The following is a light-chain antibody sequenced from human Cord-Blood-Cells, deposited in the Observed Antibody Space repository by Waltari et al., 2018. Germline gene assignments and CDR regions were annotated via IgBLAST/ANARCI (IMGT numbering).Light chain of an antibody. CDR1: SSDVGCYNH. V-gene: IGLV2-11*01. Sequence: QSPLTQPRSVSGSPGQSVTISSTGTSSDVGCYNHVSWYQQHPGKAPKLMIYDCSKRPSGVLDRFSGSKTGHTASMTISGLQADEEADYYCCAYAGSWVFGGGTKLTVL. J-gene: IGLJ3*02. CDR2: DCS. CDR3: CAYAGSWV.